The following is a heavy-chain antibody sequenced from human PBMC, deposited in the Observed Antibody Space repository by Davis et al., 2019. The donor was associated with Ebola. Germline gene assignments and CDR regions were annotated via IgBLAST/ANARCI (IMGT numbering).Heavy chain of an antibody. V-gene: IGHV4-59*01. CDR2: IYYNGGT. CDR1: GDSMSRYY. Sequence: SETLSLTCTVSGDSMSRYYWNWIRQSPGKALEWIGHIYYNGGTTYNPSLRSRVTITRDTSKNQFSLKLSSVTAADTAVYYCAREQWLVRYFDHWGQGSLVTVSS. CDR3: AREQWLVRYFDH. J-gene: IGHJ4*02. D-gene: IGHD6-19*01.